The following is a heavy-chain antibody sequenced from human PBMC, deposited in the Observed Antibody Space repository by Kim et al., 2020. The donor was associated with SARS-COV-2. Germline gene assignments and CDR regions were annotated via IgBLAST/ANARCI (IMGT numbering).Heavy chain of an antibody. V-gene: IGHV3-33*01. D-gene: IGHD6-13*01. CDR2: IWYDGSNK. J-gene: IGHJ4*02. CDR3: ASFAQQLNNDY. CDR1: GFTFSSYA. Sequence: GGSLRLSCAASGFTFSSYAMHWVRQAPGKGLEWVAVIWYDGSNKYYADSVKGRFTISRDNSKNTLYLQMNSLRAEDTAVYYCASFAQQLNNDYWGQGTLVTVSS.